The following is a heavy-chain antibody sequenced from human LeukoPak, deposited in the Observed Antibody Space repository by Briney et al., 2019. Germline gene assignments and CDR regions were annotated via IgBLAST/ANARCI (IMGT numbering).Heavy chain of an antibody. CDR2: ISSSGSTI. J-gene: IGHJ4*02. CDR3: ARERVTPLYYYDSSGEFDY. V-gene: IGHV3-11*04. CDR1: GFTFSDYY. D-gene: IGHD3-22*01. Sequence: PGGSLRLSCAASGFTFSDYYMSWTRQAPGKGLEWVSYISSSGSTIYYADSVKGRFTISRDNAKNSLYLQMNSLRAEDTAVYYCARERVTPLYYYDSSGEFDYWGQGTLVTVSS.